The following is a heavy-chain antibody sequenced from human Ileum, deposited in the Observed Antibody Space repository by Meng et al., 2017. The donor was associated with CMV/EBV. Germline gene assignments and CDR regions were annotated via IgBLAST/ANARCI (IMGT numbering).Heavy chain of an antibody. Sequence: GESLKISCVASGFTFSSYWMTWVRQAPGKGLEWVANIKQDGSEEYYVDSVKGRFTISRDNAKNSLYLQMHSLRAEDTAVYYCARENRDYDFWSGQTSWTNAYWGQGTLVTVSS. CDR2: IKQDGSEE. D-gene: IGHD3-3*01. V-gene: IGHV3-7*01. CDR1: GFTFSSYW. CDR3: ARENRDYDFWSGQTSWTNAY. J-gene: IGHJ4*02.